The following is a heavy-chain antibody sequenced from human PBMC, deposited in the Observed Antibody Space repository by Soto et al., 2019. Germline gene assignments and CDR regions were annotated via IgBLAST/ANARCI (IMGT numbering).Heavy chain of an antibody. Sequence: SQTLSLTCAISGDSVSSNNAAWNWIGQSPSRGLEWLGRTYYRSKWYNDYAVSVKSRITINPDTSKNQFSLQLNSVTPEDTAVYYCARGVAAPTWGNDYGMDVWGQGTTVTVSS. D-gene: IGHD6-19*01. V-gene: IGHV6-1*01. CDR1: GDSVSSNNAA. CDR2: TYYRSKWYN. CDR3: ARGVAAPTWGNDYGMDV. J-gene: IGHJ6*02.